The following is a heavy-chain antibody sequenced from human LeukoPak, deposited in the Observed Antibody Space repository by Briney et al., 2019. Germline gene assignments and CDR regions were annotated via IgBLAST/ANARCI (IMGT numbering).Heavy chain of an antibody. J-gene: IGHJ4*02. D-gene: IGHD2-15*01. CDR2: ISGSGGST. CDR3: AKIQEYCSGGSCYWVFAY. Sequence: GGSLRLSCAASGFTFSSYAMSWVRQAPGKGLEWVSAISGSGGSTYYADSVKGRFTISRDNSKNTLYLQMNSLRAEDTAVYYCAKIQEYCSGGSCYWVFAYWGQGTLVTVSS. CDR1: GFTFSSYA. V-gene: IGHV3-23*01.